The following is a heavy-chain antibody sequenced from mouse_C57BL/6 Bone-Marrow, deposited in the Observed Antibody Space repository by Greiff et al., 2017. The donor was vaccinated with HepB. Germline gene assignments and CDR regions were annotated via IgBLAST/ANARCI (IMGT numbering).Heavy chain of an antibody. CDR2: IDPETGGT. Sequence: QVQLQQSGAELVRPGASVTLSCKASGYTFTDYEMHWVKQTPVHGLEWIGAIDPETGGTAYNQKFKGKAILTADKSSSTAYKELRSLTSEDSAVYYCTRRVYYGSRNYAMDYWGQGTSVTVSS. J-gene: IGHJ4*01. CDR1: GYTFTDYE. V-gene: IGHV1-15*01. D-gene: IGHD1-1*01. CDR3: TRRVYYGSRNYAMDY.